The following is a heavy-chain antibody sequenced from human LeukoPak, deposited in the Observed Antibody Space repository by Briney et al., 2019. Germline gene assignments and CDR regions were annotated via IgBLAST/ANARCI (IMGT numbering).Heavy chain of an antibody. CDR3: ARGHYGGNRYFDI. CDR2: IHPNSGKT. Sequence: GASVKVSCKASGYTFRSYEINWVRQAPGQGLEWVGWIHPNSGKTEYAQKFQGRVTMTRDTSTETAFMELSSLKFDDTAIFYCARGHYGGNRYFDIWGQGTLVTVSS. D-gene: IGHD4-23*01. V-gene: IGHV1-8*01. CDR1: GYTFRSYE. J-gene: IGHJ4*02.